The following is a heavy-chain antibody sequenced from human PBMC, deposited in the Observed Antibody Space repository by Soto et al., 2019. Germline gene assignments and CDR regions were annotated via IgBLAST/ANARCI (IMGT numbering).Heavy chain of an antibody. V-gene: IGHV6-1*01. J-gene: IGHJ6*02. CDR3: ARAITGTTNYYYGMDV. D-gene: IGHD1-20*01. CDR2: TYYRSKWYN. Sequence: SQTLSLTCAISGDSVPSNSAAWNWIRQSPSRGLEWLGRTYYRSKWYNDYAVSVKSRITINPDTSKNQFSLQLNSVTPEDTAVYYCARAITGTTNYYYGMDVWGQGTTVTVSS. CDR1: GDSVPSNSAA.